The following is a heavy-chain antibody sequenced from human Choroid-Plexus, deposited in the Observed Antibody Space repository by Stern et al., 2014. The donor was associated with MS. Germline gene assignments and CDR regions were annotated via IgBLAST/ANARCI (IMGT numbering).Heavy chain of an antibody. V-gene: IGHV1-2*02. Sequence: QVQLVESGAEVKKPGASVKVSCKTSGYIFTGYYIHWVRQAPGQGLEWMAWINPNTGGTKEAQKFQGRVTMSRDTSISTADVELSSLTSDDTAVYYCARDQRGITIFGVVTDYYYLGMDVWGQGTTVTVSS. CDR1: GYIFTGYY. CDR2: INPNTGGT. J-gene: IGHJ6*02. CDR3: ARDQRGITIFGVVTDYYYLGMDV. D-gene: IGHD3-3*01.